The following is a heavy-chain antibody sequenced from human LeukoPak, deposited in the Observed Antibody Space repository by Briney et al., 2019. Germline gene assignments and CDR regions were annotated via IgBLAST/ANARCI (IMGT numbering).Heavy chain of an antibody. J-gene: IGHJ4*02. CDR2: IHNSGRT. Sequence: KPSETLSLTCTVSGGSMSRSSYFWGWIRQPPGKGLEWIGYIHNSGRTNYNPSLKSRVTGFVDTSKNQVSLRLSSVTAADTAVYYCARHGTISSESYFDYWGQGALVTVSS. D-gene: IGHD1-14*01. CDR3: ARHGTISSESYFDY. V-gene: IGHV4-61*05. CDR1: GGSMSRSSYF.